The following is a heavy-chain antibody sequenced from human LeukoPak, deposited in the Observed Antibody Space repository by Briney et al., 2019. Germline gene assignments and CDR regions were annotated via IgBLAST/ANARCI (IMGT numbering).Heavy chain of an antibody. CDR1: GGSISSSSYY. D-gene: IGHD5-18*01. Sequence: SETLSLTCTVSGGSISSSSYYWGWIRQPPGKGLEWIGSIYYSGSTYYNPSLKSRVTISVDTSKNQFSLKLSSVTAADTAVYYCARAARGYSYGYAFDYWGQGTLVTVSS. CDR2: IYYSGST. V-gene: IGHV4-39*07. CDR3: ARAARGYSYGYAFDY. J-gene: IGHJ4*02.